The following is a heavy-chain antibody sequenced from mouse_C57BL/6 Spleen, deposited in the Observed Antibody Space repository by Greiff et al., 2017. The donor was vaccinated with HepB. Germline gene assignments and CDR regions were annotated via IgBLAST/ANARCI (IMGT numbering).Heavy chain of an antibody. D-gene: IGHD1-3*01. CDR3: ARQRSKDAMDY. CDR2: ISSGGSYT. V-gene: IGHV5-6*01. Sequence: EVMLVESGGDLVKPGGSLKLSCAASGFTFSSYGMSWVRQTPDKRLEWVATISSGGSYTYYPDSVKGRFTISRDNAKNTLYLQMSSLKSEDTAMYYCARQRSKDAMDYWGQGTSVTVSS. CDR1: GFTFSSYG. J-gene: IGHJ4*01.